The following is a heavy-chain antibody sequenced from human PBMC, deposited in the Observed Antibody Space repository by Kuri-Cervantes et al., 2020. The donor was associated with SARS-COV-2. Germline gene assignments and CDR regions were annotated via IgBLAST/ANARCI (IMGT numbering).Heavy chain of an antibody. V-gene: IGHV3-11*04. CDR1: GFTFSAFY. J-gene: IGHJ4*02. CDR2: ISGSGINI. D-gene: IGHD1-7*01. Sequence: GGSLRLSCAVSGFTFSAFYMRWIRQAPGKGMEWIAYISGSGINIFYSDSVMGRFTISRDNAENSLYLQMNILRADDTAVYFCARDRDNWNYPDYWGQGTLVTVSS. CDR3: ARDRDNWNYPDY.